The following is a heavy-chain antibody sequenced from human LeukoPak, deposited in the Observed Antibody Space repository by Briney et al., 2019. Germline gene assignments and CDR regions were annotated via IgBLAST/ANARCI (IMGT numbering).Heavy chain of an antibody. CDR1: GGSISSGGYY. Sequence: SETLSLTCTVSGGSISSGGYYWSWIRQHPGKGLEWIGYIYYSGSTYYNPSLKSRVTISVDTSKNQFSLKLSSVTAADTAVYYYARALGYYDILTGYHPNAFDIWGQGTMVTVSS. J-gene: IGHJ3*02. D-gene: IGHD3-9*01. CDR2: IYYSGST. V-gene: IGHV4-31*03. CDR3: ARALGYYDILTGYHPNAFDI.